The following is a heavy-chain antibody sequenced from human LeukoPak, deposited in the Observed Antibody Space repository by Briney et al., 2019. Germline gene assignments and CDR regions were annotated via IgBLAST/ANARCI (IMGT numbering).Heavy chain of an antibody. J-gene: IGHJ4*02. CDR1: GFTFSSYW. CDR3: AKDYGGNPFDY. V-gene: IGHV3-74*01. CDR2: VSGDGSNT. D-gene: IGHD4-23*01. Sequence: GGSLRLSCAASGFTFSSYWMHWVRQAPGKGLVRVSRVSGDGSNTFYADSVKGRFTISRDNSKNTLYLQMSSLRAEDTAVYYCAKDYGGNPFDYWGQGTLVTVSS.